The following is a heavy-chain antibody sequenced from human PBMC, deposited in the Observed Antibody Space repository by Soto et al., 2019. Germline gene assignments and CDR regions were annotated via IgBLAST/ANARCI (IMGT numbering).Heavy chain of an antibody. CDR1: GGSISSGGYY. CDR2: IFYRGDT. J-gene: IGHJ3*02. CDR3: ASVTGNCIAI. D-gene: IGHD3-9*01. V-gene: IGHV4-30-4*01. Sequence: QVQLQESGPGLVKPSQTLSLTCAVSGGSISSGGYYWSWIRQPPGKGLECIGYIFYRGDTYYSPSLQSRVSILVDTSKNQFSLTLSSVTAADTAVYYCASVTGNCIAIWGQGTMVTGSS.